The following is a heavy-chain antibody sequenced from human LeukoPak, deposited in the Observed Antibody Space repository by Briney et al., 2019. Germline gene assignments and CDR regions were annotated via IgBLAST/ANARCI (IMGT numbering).Heavy chain of an antibody. V-gene: IGHV4-39*01. CDR3: ARLSLINPQLAYWYFDV. CDR1: GGSISSSYYY. Sequence: SETLSLTCTVSGGSISSSYYYWGWIRQPPGKGLEWIGSIYYSGSTYYNPSLKSRVTLSLEASQNKFSLTVNSVSAADTAVYYCARLSLINPQLAYWYFDVWGRGTLVTVSS. CDR2: IYYSGST. D-gene: IGHD1-1*01. J-gene: IGHJ2*01.